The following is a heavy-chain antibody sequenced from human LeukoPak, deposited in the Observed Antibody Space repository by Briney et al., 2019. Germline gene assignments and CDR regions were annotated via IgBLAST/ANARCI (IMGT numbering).Heavy chain of an antibody. V-gene: IGHV3-23*01. CDR2: ISGSDGST. J-gene: IGHJ4*02. Sequence: PGGSLRLSCAASGFTFNNYAMSWVRQAPGKGLEWVSAISGSDGSTYYADSVKGRFTISRDNSKNTLYLQMNSLRAEDTAVYYCAKELGAYCGGDCYSGFDYWGQGTLVTVSS. CDR3: AKELGAYCGGDCYSGFDY. D-gene: IGHD2-21*02. CDR1: GFTFNNYA.